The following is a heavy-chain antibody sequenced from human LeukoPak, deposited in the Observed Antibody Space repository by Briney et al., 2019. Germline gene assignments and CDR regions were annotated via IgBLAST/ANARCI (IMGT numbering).Heavy chain of an antibody. Sequence: SETLSLTCTVSGGSISSYYWSWIRQPAGKGLEWIGRIYTSGSTTYNPSLKSRVTMSVDTSKNQFSLKLRSVTAADTAVYYCARKGGYYDSGGYDYFDYWGQGTLVTVSS. D-gene: IGHD3-22*01. J-gene: IGHJ4*02. CDR2: IYTSGST. V-gene: IGHV4-4*07. CDR3: ARKGGYYDSGGYDYFDY. CDR1: GGSISSYY.